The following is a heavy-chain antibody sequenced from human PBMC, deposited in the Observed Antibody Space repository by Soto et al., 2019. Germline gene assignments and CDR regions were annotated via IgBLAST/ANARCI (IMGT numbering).Heavy chain of an antibody. V-gene: IGHV4-39*01. CDR2: IYYSGST. Sequence: SETLSLTCTVSGGSISSSSYYWGWIRQPPGKGLEWIGSIYYSGSTYYNPSLKSRVTISVDTSKNQFSLKLSSVTAADTAVYYCARLGWDSEQSQSPGITGKDLNYYYYMDVWGKGTTVTVSS. J-gene: IGHJ6*03. CDR1: GGSISSSSYY. D-gene: IGHD1-20*01. CDR3: ARLGWDSEQSQSPGITGKDLNYYYYMDV.